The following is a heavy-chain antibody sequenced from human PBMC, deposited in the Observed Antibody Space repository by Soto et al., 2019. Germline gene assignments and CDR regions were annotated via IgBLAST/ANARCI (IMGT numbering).Heavy chain of an antibody. CDR3: ARHSSLLWFGELLHYYGMDV. J-gene: IGHJ6*02. CDR1: GYSFTSYW. CDR2: IYPGDSDT. V-gene: IGHV5-51*01. D-gene: IGHD3-10*01. Sequence: GEALKISCKGSGYSFTSYWIGSVRQMPGKGLEWMGIIYPGDSDTRYSPSFQGQVTISADKSISTAYLQWSSLKASDTAMFYCARHSSLLWFGELLHYYGMDVWGQGTTVTVSS.